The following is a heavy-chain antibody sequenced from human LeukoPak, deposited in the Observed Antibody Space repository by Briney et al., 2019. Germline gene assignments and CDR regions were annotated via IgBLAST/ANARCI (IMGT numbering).Heavy chain of an antibody. J-gene: IGHJ4*02. V-gene: IGHV5-51*01. CDR1: GYSFTSYW. CDR2: IYPGESDT. D-gene: IGHD5-18*01. CDR3: ARRGEAMGPFDY. Sequence: GESLKISCKDSGYSFTSYWIGWVRQMPGKGLGWMGIIYPGESDTRYSPSFQGQVTISADKSINTAYLQWSSLKASDTAIYYCARRGEAMGPFDYWGQGTLVTVSS.